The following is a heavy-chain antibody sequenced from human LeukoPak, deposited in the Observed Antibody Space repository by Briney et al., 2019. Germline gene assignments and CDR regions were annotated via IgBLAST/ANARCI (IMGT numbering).Heavy chain of an antibody. D-gene: IGHD3-10*01. J-gene: IGHJ4*02. CDR1: GGSISSSSYH. CDR2: IYYSGSA. V-gene: IGHV4-39*01. CDR3: ARCISMVRGVIRPPDY. Sequence: SETLSLTCSVSGGSISSSSYHWGWIRQSPGKGLEWIGSIYYSGSAYYNPSLKSRLTISVDTSKTQFSLKLNSVTAADTAVYYCARCISMVRGVIRPPDYWGQGTLVTVSS.